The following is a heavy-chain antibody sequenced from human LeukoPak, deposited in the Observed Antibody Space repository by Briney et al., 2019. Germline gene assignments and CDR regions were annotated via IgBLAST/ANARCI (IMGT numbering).Heavy chain of an antibody. CDR2: ISYDGGSK. Sequence: PGRSLRLSCAASGFTFGSYGMHWVRQAPGKGLEWVAVISYDGGSKYSADSVKGRFTISRDNSKNTLYLQMNSLRAEDTAVYYCAKDCNSGSFSHWGQGTLVTVSS. D-gene: IGHD1-26*01. CDR1: GFTFGSYG. CDR3: AKDCNSGSFSH. J-gene: IGHJ4*02. V-gene: IGHV3-30*18.